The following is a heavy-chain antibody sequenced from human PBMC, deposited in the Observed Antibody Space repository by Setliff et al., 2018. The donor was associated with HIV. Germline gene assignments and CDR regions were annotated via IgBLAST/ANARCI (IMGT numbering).Heavy chain of an antibody. Sequence: SETLSLTCTISGGFISSHYWNWIRQPPGKGLEWIGSTHYSGSSYYSPSLKSRVTISLDTSKNQFSLKLSSMTAADTAVYYCARDVGLCGVDCWPYFYFDLWGRGNLVTSPQ. D-gene: IGHD2-21*02. CDR2: THYSGSS. V-gene: IGHV4-59*11. CDR3: ARDVGLCGVDCWPYFYFDL. CDR1: GGFISSHY. J-gene: IGHJ2*01.